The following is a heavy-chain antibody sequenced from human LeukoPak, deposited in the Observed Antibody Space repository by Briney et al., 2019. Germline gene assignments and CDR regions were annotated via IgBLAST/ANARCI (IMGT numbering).Heavy chain of an antibody. CDR2: ISAYNGNT. V-gene: IGHV1-18*01. D-gene: IGHD3-10*01. CDR3: AREGYTVGELLLPYYFAY. J-gene: IGHJ4*02. Sequence: ASVKVSCKASGYTFTSYGISWVRQAPGQGLEWMGWISAYNGNTNYAQKLQGRVTMTTATYTSKDYMELRSLRSEETAVYYCAREGYTVGELLLPYYFAYWGQGTLVTVSS. CDR1: GYTFTSYG.